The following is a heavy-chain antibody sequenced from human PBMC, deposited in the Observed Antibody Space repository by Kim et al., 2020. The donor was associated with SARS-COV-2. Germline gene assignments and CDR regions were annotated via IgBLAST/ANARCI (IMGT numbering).Heavy chain of an antibody. J-gene: IGHJ4*02. CDR2: ISSDGSNR. Sequence: GGSLRLSCVASGLTFSTYGMHWVRQAPGKGLEWVTYISSDGSNRNYADSVKGRFTVSRDNSKSTLYLQMNSLRAEDTAVYYCAAFHCAGDCYPRWGQGTPVTISS. CDR3: AAFHCAGDCYPR. V-gene: IGHV3-30*03. D-gene: IGHD2-21*02. CDR1: GLTFSTYG.